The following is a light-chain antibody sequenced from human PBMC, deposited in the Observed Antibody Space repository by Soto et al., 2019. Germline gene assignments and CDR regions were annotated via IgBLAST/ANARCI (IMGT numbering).Light chain of an antibody. CDR1: SSDVGGYNY. CDR3: SSFTSSTTQV. J-gene: IGLJ1*01. V-gene: IGLV2-14*03. CDR2: DVS. Sequence: QSVLTQPASVSGSPGQSITISCTGTSSDVGGYNYVSWYQQHPGKAPKLMIYDVSDRPSGVSNRFSGSKSGNTASLTISGLLADDEADYYCSSFTSSTTQVFGTGTQLTVL.